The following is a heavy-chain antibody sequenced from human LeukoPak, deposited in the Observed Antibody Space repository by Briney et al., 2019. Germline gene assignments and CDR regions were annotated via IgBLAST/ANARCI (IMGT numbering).Heavy chain of an antibody. CDR3: ARDQRYYYDSSGYDY. D-gene: IGHD3-22*01. Sequence: GGSLRLSCAASGFTFSSYEMNWVRQAPGKGLEWVSYISSSGSSINYADSVKGRFTISRDNAKNSLYLQMNSLRAEDTAVYYCARDQRYYYDSSGYDYWGQGTLVTVSS. J-gene: IGHJ4*02. CDR2: ISSSGSSI. V-gene: IGHV3-48*03. CDR1: GFTFSSYE.